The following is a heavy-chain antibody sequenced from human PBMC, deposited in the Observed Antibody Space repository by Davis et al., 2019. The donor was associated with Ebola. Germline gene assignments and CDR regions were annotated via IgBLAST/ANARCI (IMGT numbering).Heavy chain of an antibody. J-gene: IGHJ4*02. D-gene: IGHD6-19*01. CDR3: AREVERGGSGWWRYFDY. V-gene: IGHV4-59*01. CDR1: GGSISSYY. Sequence: PSETLSLTCTVSGGSISSYYWNWIRQPPGKGLEWIGYIYYSGSTNYNPSLKSRVTISVDTSKNQFSLKLSSVTAADTAVYYCAREVERGGSGWWRYFDYWGQGTLVTVSS. CDR2: IYYSGST.